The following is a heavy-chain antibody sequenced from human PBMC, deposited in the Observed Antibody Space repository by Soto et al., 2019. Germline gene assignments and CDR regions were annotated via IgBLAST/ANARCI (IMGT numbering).Heavy chain of an antibody. CDR2: TRNKANSYTT. Sequence: PGGSLRLSCAASGFTFSDHYMDWVRQAPGKGLEWVGRTRNKANSYTTEYAASVKGRFTISRDDSKNSLYLQMNSLKTEDTAVYYCARVVPWTGFDYWGQGTLVTVSS. CDR1: GFTFSDHY. J-gene: IGHJ4*02. V-gene: IGHV3-72*01. D-gene: IGHD2-8*02. CDR3: ARVVPWTGFDY.